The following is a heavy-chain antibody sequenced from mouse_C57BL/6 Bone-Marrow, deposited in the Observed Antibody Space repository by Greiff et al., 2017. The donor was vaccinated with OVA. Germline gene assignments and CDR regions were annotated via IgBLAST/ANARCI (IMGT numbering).Heavy chain of an antibody. CDR2: INPNNGGT. CDR3: ARFYYGYDGGTLDY. V-gene: IGHV1-26*01. J-gene: IGHJ2*01. Sequence: EVQLQQSGPELVKPGASVKISCKASGYTFTDYYMNWVKQSHGKSLEWIGDINPNNGGTSYNQKFKGKATLTVDKSSSTAYMELRSLTSEDSAVYYCARFYYGYDGGTLDYWGQGTTLTVSS. CDR1: GYTFTDYY. D-gene: IGHD2-2*01.